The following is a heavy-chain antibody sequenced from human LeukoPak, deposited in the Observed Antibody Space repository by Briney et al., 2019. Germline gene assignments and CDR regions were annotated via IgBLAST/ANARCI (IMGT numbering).Heavy chain of an antibody. CDR1: GFTFSSYS. CDR3: AKDSHYYYDSSGYAY. V-gene: IGHV3-21*01. J-gene: IGHJ4*02. D-gene: IGHD3-22*01. CDR2: ISSSSSYI. Sequence: PGGSLRLSCAASGFTFSSYSMNWVRQAPGKGLEWVSSISSSSSYIYYADSVKGRFTISRDNSKNTLYLQMNSLRAEDTAVYYCAKDSHYYYDSSGYAYWGQGTLVTVSS.